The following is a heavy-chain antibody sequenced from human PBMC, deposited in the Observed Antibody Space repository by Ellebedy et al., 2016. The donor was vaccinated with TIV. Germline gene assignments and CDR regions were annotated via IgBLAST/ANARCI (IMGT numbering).Heavy chain of an antibody. V-gene: IGHV4-30-4*01. Sequence: LRLSCTVFGGPINSGAYYWSWIRQPPGKGLEWIGYIYSSGNTYYNPSLKSRVPISLDTSKNQFSLKLSSVTAADSAVYYCARAVDTAIVINYWGQGTLVIVSS. J-gene: IGHJ4*02. CDR3: ARAVDTAIVINY. D-gene: IGHD5-18*01. CDR2: IYSSGNT. CDR1: GGPINSGAYY.